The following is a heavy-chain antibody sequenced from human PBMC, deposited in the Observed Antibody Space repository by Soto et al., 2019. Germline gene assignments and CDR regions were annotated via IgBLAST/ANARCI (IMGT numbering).Heavy chain of an antibody. J-gene: IGHJ3*01. CDR3: ATPVTRLIAFDL. D-gene: IGHD4-17*01. CDR1: GFTVSSHY. V-gene: IGHV3-53*02. CDR2: IYASDST. Sequence: EVQLLETGGGFVQPGESLRLSCVASGFTVSSHYMTWVRQTPGKGLEWVSIIYASDSTFYADSVKGRFTISRDNSKNTVYLQLNSLRAEDTAVYYCATPVTRLIAFDLWGQGTMVTVSS.